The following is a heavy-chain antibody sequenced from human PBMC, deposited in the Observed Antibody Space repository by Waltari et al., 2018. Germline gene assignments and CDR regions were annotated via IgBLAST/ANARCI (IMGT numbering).Heavy chain of an antibody. Sequence: QVQLVESGGGVVHPGGSLRLSCAASGFIFSSYGMHWVRQAPGKGLEWGAFIRYDGSNKYYADSVKGRFTISRDNSKNTLYLQMNSLRAEDTAMYFCAKFAGFDPWGQGTLVTVSS. CDR3: AKFAGFDP. J-gene: IGHJ5*02. V-gene: IGHV3-30*02. CDR1: GFIFSSYG. D-gene: IGHD3-10*01. CDR2: IRYDGSNK.